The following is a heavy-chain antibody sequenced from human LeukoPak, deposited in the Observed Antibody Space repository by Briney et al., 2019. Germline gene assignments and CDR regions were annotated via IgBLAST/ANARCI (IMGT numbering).Heavy chain of an antibody. CDR1: GFTFSSYE. D-gene: IGHD3-9*01. V-gene: IGHV3-48*03. CDR3: ASNDILTGYYGAYYYYYMDV. CDR2: ISSSGSTI. J-gene: IGHJ6*03. Sequence: GGSLRLSCAASGFTFSSYEMNWVRQAPGKGLEWVSYISSSGSTIYYADSVKGRFTISRDNAKNSLYLQMNSLRAEDTAVYYCASNDILTGYYGAYYYYYMDVWGKGTTVTISS.